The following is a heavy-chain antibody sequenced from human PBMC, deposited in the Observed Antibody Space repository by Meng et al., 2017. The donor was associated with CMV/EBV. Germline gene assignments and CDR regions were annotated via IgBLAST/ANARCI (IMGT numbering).Heavy chain of an antibody. V-gene: IGHV3-74*01. Sequence: ASGVTFSSYWMHWVRQAPGKGLVWVSRINSDGSSTSYADSVKGRFTISRDNAKNTLYLQMNSLRAEDTAVYYCARDSIAARPGWFDPWGQGTLVTVSS. CDR2: INSDGSST. D-gene: IGHD6-6*01. J-gene: IGHJ5*02. CDR3: ARDSIAARPGWFDP. CDR1: GVTFSSYW.